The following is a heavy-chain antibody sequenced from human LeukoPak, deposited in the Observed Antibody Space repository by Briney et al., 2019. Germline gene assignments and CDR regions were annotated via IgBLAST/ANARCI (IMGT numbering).Heavy chain of an antibody. CDR2: INHSGST. CDR3: ARDGIEVVPAAQGYYFDY. V-gene: IGHV4-34*01. CDR1: GGSFSGYY. J-gene: IGHJ4*02. D-gene: IGHD2-2*01. Sequence: PSETLSLTCAVYGGSFSGYYWSWIRQPPGKGLEWIGEINHSGSTNYNPSLKSRVTISVDTSKNQFSLKLSSVTAADTAVYYCARDGIEVVPAAQGYYFDYWGQGTLVTVSS.